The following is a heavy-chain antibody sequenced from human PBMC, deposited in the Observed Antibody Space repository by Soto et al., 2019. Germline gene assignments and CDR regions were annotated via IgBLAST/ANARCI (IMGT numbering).Heavy chain of an antibody. CDR1: GFTFSSYA. CDR2: ISGSGGST. V-gene: IGHV3-23*01. CDR3: AKDVGGFGELLNYFDY. Sequence: GGSLRLSCAASGFTFSSYAMSWVRQAPGKGLEWVSAISGSGGSTYYADSVKGRFTISRDNSKNTLYLQMNSPRAEDTAVYYCAKDVGGFGELLNYFDYWGQGTLVTVSS. J-gene: IGHJ4*02. D-gene: IGHD3-10*01.